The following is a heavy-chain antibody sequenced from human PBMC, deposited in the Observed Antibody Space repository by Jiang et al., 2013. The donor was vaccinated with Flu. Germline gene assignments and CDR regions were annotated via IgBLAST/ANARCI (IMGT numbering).Heavy chain of an antibody. CDR3: ARERQDKTNWNYYYGMDL. J-gene: IGHJ6*02. CDR2: ISHDGNNA. Sequence: VQLVESGGGVMQPGRSLRLACAASGFTSSNFAMHWVRQAPGRGLEWVAIISHDGNNADYADSVKGRSTISRDDSKSTVYLQISGLRIEDTAVYYCARERQDKTNWNYYYGMDLWGHGTTVTVSS. V-gene: IGHV3-30-3*01. D-gene: IGHD1-20*01. CDR1: GFTSSNFA.